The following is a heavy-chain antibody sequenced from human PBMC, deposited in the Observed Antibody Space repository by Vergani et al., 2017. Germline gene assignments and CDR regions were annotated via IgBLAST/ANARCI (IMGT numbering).Heavy chain of an antibody. D-gene: IGHD2/OR15-2a*01. J-gene: IGHJ4*02. Sequence: QVQLVQSGAEMKKPGASVKVSCKASGYTFTAYGISWVRQAPGQGLEWLGWITAYNGDPKYTRGLQDRITLTTDPSTATVYLELRSRRSDDTAVYYCARDFAGECNSDRCYTGGLWGQGTLVTVSS. CDR3: ARDFAGECNSDRCYTGGL. CDR2: ITAYNGDP. V-gene: IGHV1-18*01. CDR1: GYTFTAYG.